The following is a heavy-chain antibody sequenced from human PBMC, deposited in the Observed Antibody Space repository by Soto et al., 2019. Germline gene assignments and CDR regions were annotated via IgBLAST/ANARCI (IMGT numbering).Heavy chain of an antibody. D-gene: IGHD6-13*01. CDR1: GFNFNNYG. V-gene: IGHV3-33*01. Sequence: QVQWVESGGGVVQPGRSLRLSCAASGFNFNNYGMHWVRQAPGKGLEWVAVIWNDGNGYYYANSVKGRFTMSRDNSKNTQYLQMSCLRAEDTAVYYCARRQISPPARGAASARGGMDVWGQGTTVTVSS. CDR3: ARRQISPPARGAASARGGMDV. J-gene: IGHJ6*02. CDR2: IWNDGNGY.